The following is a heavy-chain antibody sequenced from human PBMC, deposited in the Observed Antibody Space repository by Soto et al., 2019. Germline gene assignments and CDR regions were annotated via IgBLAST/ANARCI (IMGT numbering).Heavy chain of an antibody. CDR2: IIPIFGTA. CDR1: GGTFSSYA. Sequence: ASVKVSCKASGGTFSSYAISWVRQAPGQGLEWMGGIIPIFGTANYAQKFQGRVTITADKSTSTAYMELSSRRSEDTAVYYCARAIKGYYDSSGYSLPYYYYGMDVWGQGTTVTVSS. J-gene: IGHJ6*02. CDR3: ARAIKGYYDSSGYSLPYYYYGMDV. D-gene: IGHD3-22*01. V-gene: IGHV1-69*06.